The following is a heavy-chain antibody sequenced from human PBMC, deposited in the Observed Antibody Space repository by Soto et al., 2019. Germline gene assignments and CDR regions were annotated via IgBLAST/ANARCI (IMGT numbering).Heavy chain of an antibody. D-gene: IGHD6-19*01. CDR1: GGSISSGGYY. CDR2: IYYSGIT. V-gene: IGHV4-31*03. Sequence: SETLSLTCTVSGGSISSGGYYWSWIRQHPGKGLEWIGYIYYSGITYYNPSLRSRVTISVDTSKNQFSLKLNSVTAADTAVYYCARGSSSGWRRIDYWGQGTLVTVS. J-gene: IGHJ4*02. CDR3: ARGSSSGWRRIDY.